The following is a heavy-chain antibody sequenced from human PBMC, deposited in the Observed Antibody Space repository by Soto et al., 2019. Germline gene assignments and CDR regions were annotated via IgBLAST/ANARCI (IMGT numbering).Heavy chain of an antibody. CDR3: ARDLMSRELYYYYGMDV. CDR2: ISYDGSNK. Sequence: GGSLRLSCAASGFTFSSYAMHWVRQAPGKGLEWVAVISYDGSNKYYADSVKGRFTISRDNSKNTLYLQMNSLRAEDTAVYYCARDLMSRELYYYYGMDVWGQGTTVTVSS. CDR1: GFTFSSYA. J-gene: IGHJ6*02. V-gene: IGHV3-30-3*01.